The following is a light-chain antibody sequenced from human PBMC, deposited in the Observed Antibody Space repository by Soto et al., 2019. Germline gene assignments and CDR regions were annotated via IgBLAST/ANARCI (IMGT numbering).Light chain of an antibody. CDR1: QGISNY. J-gene: IGKJ4*01. V-gene: IGKV1-27*01. CDR2: AAS. CDR3: QKYNSAPLT. Sequence: DIQMTQSPSSLSASVGDRVTITCRASQGISNYLAWYQQKPGKVTKLLIYAASTLQSGVTYRFSGSGSGTDFTLTISSLHPEDVATYSCQKYNSAPLTFGGGTKVEIK.